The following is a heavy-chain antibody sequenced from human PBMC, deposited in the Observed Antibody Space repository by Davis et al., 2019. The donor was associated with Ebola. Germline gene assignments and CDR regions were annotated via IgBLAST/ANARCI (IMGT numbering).Heavy chain of an antibody. CDR1: GFTFSTYG. D-gene: IGHD3-16*01. CDR2: VSGSGSIT. Sequence: GESLKISCAASGFTFSTYGMSWVRQAPGKGLEWVSSVSGSGSITHDADSVKGRFTISRDNSKNTVYLHMSSLRAEDTAVYYCAKPTWQDFDGFDVWGQGTTVTVSS. J-gene: IGHJ3*01. CDR3: AKPTWQDFDGFDV. V-gene: IGHV3-23*01.